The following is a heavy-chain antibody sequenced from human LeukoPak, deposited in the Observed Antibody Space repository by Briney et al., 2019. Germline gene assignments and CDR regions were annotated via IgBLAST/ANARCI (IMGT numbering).Heavy chain of an antibody. J-gene: IGHJ4*02. CDR1: GFTLSSYA. V-gene: IGHV3-23*01. Sequence: AGSLSLTCAASGFTLSSYAWSWIRQRPGKGLEWVSAISVSGNTYHAHSVKGRFTISRGTSKNTLYLQLKCPRAEEPSVTYRAKAPVTTCSGAFCCPFDYWGQGTLVTVSS. D-gene: IGHD2-15*01. CDR2: ISVSGNT. CDR3: AKAPVTTCSGAFCCPFDY.